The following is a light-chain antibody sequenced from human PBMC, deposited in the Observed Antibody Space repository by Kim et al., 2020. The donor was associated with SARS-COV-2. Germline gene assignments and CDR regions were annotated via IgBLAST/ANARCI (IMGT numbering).Light chain of an antibody. V-gene: IGKV3-20*01. CDR3: QQYGNSPWT. CDR1: QTVSRNS. J-gene: IGKJ1*01. CDR2: GAS. Sequence: PGERATLAGRASQTVSRNSLAWYQQTPGQGPRLLVYGASNRATGIPDRFTGSGSGTDFTLTISRLETEDFAVYYCQQYGNSPWTSGQGTKVDIK.